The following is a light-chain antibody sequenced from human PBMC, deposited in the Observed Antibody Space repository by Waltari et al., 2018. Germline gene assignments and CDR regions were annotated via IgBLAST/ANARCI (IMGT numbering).Light chain of an antibody. J-gene: IGKJ4*01. CDR3: QQRDSWPLT. V-gene: IGKV3-15*01. CDR1: QGVDSN. Sequence: VMTQSPVTLSVSLGERATLSCRASQGVDSNLAWYQRKPGQPPRLLIFGASTRATGVPARFSGSGSGTEFTLTIDSLEPEDIGIYYCQQRDSWPLTFGGGTKVEFK. CDR2: GAS.